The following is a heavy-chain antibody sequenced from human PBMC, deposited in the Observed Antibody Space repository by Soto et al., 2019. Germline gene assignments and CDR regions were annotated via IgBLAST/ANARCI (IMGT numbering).Heavy chain of an antibody. CDR3: ARSGPPKMALQH. CDR2: ISSSGSNI. J-gene: IGHJ1*01. V-gene: IGHV3-11*01. D-gene: IGHD3-3*02. Sequence: SLRLSCAASGFTFSDYYMSWIRQAPGMGLEWVSYISSSGSNIYYADSVKGRFTIYRHNDKNSLYLQMNSLRAEDTAVYYCARSGPPKMALQHSGQGTLLPVPS. CDR1: GFTFSDYY.